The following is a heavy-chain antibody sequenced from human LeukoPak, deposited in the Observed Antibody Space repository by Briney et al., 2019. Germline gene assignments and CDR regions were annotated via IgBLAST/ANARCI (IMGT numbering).Heavy chain of an antibody. CDR2: ISAYNGNT. D-gene: IGHD3-16*02. CDR1: GYTFTSYG. V-gene: IGHV1-18*01. J-gene: IGHJ4*02. CDR3: AREFMITSGGVIVYYFDY. Sequence: ASVKVSCKASGYTFTSYGISWVRQAPGQGLEWMGWISAYNGNTNYAQKLQGRVTMTTDTSTSTAYMELRSLRSDDTAVYYCAREFMITSGGVIVYYFDYWGQGTLVTVSS.